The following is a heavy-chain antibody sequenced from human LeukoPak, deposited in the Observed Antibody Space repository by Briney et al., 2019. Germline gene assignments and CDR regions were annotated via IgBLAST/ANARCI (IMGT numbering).Heavy chain of an antibody. CDR2: ISTYNGHT. CDR3: ARVARTTGTTDFDY. V-gene: IGHV1-18*01. Sequence: ASVKVSCKASGGTFSSYAISWVRQAPGQGLEWMGWISTYNGHTKYAQKLQGRVTMTTDTSTTTAYMELRSLTSDDTAVYYCARVARTTGTTDFDYWGQGTLVTVSS. J-gene: IGHJ4*02. CDR1: GGTFSSYA. D-gene: IGHD1-1*01.